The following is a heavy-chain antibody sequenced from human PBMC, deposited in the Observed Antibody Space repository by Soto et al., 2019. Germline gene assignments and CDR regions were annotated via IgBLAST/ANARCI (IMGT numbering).Heavy chain of an antibody. Sequence: SETLSLTCAVYGGSFSGYYWSWIRQPPGKGLEWIGEINHSGSTNYNPSLKSRVTISVDTSKNQFSLKLSSVTAADTAVYYCARAYPTWDWNPVYYYYGMDVWGQGTTVTVSS. J-gene: IGHJ6*02. V-gene: IGHV4-34*01. CDR1: GGSFSGYY. D-gene: IGHD1-1*01. CDR2: INHSGST. CDR3: ARAYPTWDWNPVYYYYGMDV.